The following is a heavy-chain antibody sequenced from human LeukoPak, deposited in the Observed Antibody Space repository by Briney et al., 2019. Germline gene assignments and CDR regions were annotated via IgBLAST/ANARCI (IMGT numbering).Heavy chain of an antibody. V-gene: IGHV3-21*01. D-gene: IGHD6-19*01. CDR3: ARDLSSGDTFDY. J-gene: IGHJ4*02. CDR1: GFTFADYA. CDR2: ISSSSSYI. Sequence: PGRSLRLSCTASGFTFADYAMNWVRQAPGKGLEWVSSISSSSSYIYYADSVKGRFTISRDNAKNSLYLQMNSLRAEDTAVYYCARDLSSGDTFDYWGQGTLVTVSS.